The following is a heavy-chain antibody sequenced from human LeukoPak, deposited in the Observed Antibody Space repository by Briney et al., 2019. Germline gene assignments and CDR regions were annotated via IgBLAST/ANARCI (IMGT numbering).Heavy chain of an antibody. CDR2: ISRNSYNI. J-gene: IGHJ4*02. CDR3: AKSRDDGTGYYYDY. D-gene: IGHD3-9*01. Sequence: GGSLRLSCEASGFSFDDYAKHWVRQAPGKGLEWVAGISRNSYNIAYGDSVKGRFTISRDNAKKSLSLQMNSLGTEDTAFYYCAKSRDDGTGYYYDYWGQGVLVTVAS. V-gene: IGHV3-9*01. CDR1: GFSFDDYA.